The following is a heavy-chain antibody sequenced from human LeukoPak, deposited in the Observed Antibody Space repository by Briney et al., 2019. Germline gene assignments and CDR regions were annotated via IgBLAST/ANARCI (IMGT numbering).Heavy chain of an antibody. Sequence: PSETLSLTCTVSGGSISSYYWSWIRQPPGKGLEWIGYIYYSGSTNYNPSLKSRVTISVDTSKNQFSLKLSSVTAADTAVYYCARDSSRWYIGGAFDIWGQGTMVTVSS. J-gene: IGHJ3*02. CDR2: IYYSGST. CDR1: GGSISSYY. V-gene: IGHV4-59*01. CDR3: ARDSSRWYIGGAFDI. D-gene: IGHD6-13*01.